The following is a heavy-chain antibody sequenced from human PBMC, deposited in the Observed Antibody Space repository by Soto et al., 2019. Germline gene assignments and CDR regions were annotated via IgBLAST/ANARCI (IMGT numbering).Heavy chain of an antibody. CDR2: VYYSGST. J-gene: IGHJ4*02. V-gene: IGHV4-59*02. Sequence: SETLSLTCTVTGDSVNSYYWSWMRQPPGKGLECMGYVYYSGSTNYKPSLKSRGTISVDTSKNQISLRRKSVTAADTAVYYCARAETSGIHYFHSWGQGSLFTVSS. D-gene: IGHD6-13*01. CDR3: ARAETSGIHYFHS. CDR1: GDSVNSYY.